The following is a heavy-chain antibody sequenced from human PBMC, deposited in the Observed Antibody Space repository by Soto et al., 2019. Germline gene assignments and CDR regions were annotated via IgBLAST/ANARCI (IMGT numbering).Heavy chain of an antibody. CDR2: IYYSGST. V-gene: IGHV4-30-4*01. J-gene: IGHJ5*02. CDR1: GGSISSGDYY. D-gene: IGHD4-17*01. CDR3: ARDSSYGDYGSIMYNWFDP. Sequence: PSETLSLTCTVSGGSISSGDYYWSWIRQPPGKGLEWIGYIYYSGSTYYKPSLKSRVTISVDTSKNQFSLKLSSVTAADTAVYYCARDSSYGDYGSIMYNWFDPWGQGTLVTVS.